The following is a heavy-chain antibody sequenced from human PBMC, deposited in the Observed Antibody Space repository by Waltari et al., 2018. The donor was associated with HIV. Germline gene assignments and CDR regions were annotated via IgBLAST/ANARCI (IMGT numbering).Heavy chain of an antibody. J-gene: IGHJ5*02. CDR1: GYTFTNYD. D-gene: IGHD1-26*01. CDR3: ARGVDAVGATHWFDP. Sequence: QVQLVQSGAEVKKPGASVKVSCKTSGYTFTNYDINWVRQATGHGLGWMGWMNPNSGNASYAQKFQGRVTMTSDTSISTAFMDLSSLRSDDTAVYYCARGVDAVGATHWFDPWGQGTLVTVSS. CDR2: MNPNSGNA. V-gene: IGHV1-8*01.